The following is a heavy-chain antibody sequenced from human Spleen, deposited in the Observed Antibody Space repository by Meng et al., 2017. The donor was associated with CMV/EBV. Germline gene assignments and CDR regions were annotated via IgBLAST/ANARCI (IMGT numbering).Heavy chain of an antibody. CDR3: ARLTHRTSWPNWFDP. J-gene: IGHJ5*02. Sequence: SETLSLTCSVSGYSITSGYYWGWIRQPPGKGLQWIGSIFQSGSAYYNPSLKSRVTLSLDRSKNQFSLRLSSVTAADTALYFRARLTHRTSWPNWFDPWGPGTLVTVSS. V-gene: IGHV4-38-2*01. D-gene: IGHD6-13*01. CDR2: IFQSGSA. CDR1: GYSITSGYY.